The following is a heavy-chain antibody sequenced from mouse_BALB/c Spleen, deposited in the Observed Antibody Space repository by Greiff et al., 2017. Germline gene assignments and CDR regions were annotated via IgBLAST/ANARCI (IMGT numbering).Heavy chain of an antibody. CDR3: AREIYYYGSSSWFAY. Sequence: EVKLQQSGPELVKPGASVKISCKTSGYTFTEYTMHWVKQSHGKSLEWIGGINPNNGGTSYNQKFKGKATLTVDKSSSTAYMELRSLTSEDSAVYYCAREIYYYGSSSWFAYWGQGTLVTVSA. CDR2: INPNNGGT. D-gene: IGHD1-1*01. V-gene: IGHV1-18*01. J-gene: IGHJ3*01. CDR1: GYTFTEYT.